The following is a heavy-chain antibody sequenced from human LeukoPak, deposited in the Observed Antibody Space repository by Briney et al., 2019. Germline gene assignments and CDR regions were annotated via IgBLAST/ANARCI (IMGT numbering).Heavy chain of an antibody. CDR2: IYTSGST. Sequence: SETLSLTCTVSGGSISSYYWSWIRQPAGKGLEWIGRIYTSGSTNYNPSLKSRVTISVDTSKNQFSLKLSSLTAADTAVYYCATREVLNSWFDPWGQGTLVTVSS. J-gene: IGHJ5*02. CDR3: ATREVLNSWFDP. V-gene: IGHV4-4*07. CDR1: GGSISSYY. D-gene: IGHD3-16*01.